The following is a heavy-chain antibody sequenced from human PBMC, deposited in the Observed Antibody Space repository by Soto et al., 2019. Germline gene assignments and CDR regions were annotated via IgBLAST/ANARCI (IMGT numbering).Heavy chain of an antibody. Sequence: ASVKPSCEEPGDRYASSYMQWVRHAPGQGLEWMGIINPSGGSTSYAQKFQGRVTMTRDTSTSTVYMELSSLRSEDTAVYYCARNAVAHDSSGTPSPWGQGTLVTVSS. CDR1: GDRYASSY. J-gene: IGHJ5*02. CDR3: ARNAVAHDSSGTPSP. V-gene: IGHV1-46*01. CDR2: INPSGGST. D-gene: IGHD3-22*01.